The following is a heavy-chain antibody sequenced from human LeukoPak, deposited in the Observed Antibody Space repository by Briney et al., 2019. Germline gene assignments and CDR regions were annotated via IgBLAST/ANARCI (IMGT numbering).Heavy chain of an antibody. CDR3: ARGWGGDY. CDR2: ISSSSSYI. Sequence: GGSLRLSCAASGFTFSSYSMNWVRQAPGRGLEWVSSISSSSSYIYYADSVKGRFTISRDNAKNSLYLQMNSLRAEDTPLYYCARGWGGDYWGQGTLVTVSS. V-gene: IGHV3-21*04. J-gene: IGHJ4*02. D-gene: IGHD7-27*01. CDR1: GFTFSSYS.